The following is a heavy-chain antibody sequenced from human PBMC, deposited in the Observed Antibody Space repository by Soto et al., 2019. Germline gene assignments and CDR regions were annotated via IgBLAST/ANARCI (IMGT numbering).Heavy chain of an antibody. D-gene: IGHD4-17*01. Sequence: QVQLVESGGGVVQPGRSLRLSCAASGFTFSSYGMHWVRQAPGKGLEWVAVIWYDGSNKYYADSVKGRFTISRDNSKNTLYLQMNSLRAEDTAVYYCARTTVTTLHYYYYMDVWGKGTTVTVSS. CDR2: IWYDGSNK. J-gene: IGHJ6*03. CDR3: ARTTVTTLHYYYYMDV. CDR1: GFTFSSYG. V-gene: IGHV3-33*01.